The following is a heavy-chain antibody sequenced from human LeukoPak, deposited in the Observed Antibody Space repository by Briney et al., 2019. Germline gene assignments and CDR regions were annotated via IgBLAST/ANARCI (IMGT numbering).Heavy chain of an antibody. CDR1: GGSISSGSFY. J-gene: IGHJ4*02. CDR2: IYTSGST. V-gene: IGHV4-61*02. CDR3: ARDLQGYCRGGIRQYYFDY. D-gene: IGHD2-15*01. Sequence: PSQTLSLTCTVSGGSISSGSFYWSWIRQPAGKGLEWIGRIYTSGSTNYNPSLKSRVTISVDNSKNQFSLKLSSVTAADTAVYYCARDLQGYCRGGIRQYYFDYWGQGTLVTVSS.